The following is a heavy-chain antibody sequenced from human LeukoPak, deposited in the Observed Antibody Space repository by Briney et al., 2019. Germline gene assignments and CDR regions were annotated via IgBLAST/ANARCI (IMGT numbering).Heavy chain of an antibody. Sequence: ASVKVSCKASGGTFSSYAISWVRQAPGQGLEWMGRIIPILGIANYAQKFQGRVTITADKSTNTAYMELSSLRSEDTAVYYCARYDSDATTVVTPFDYWGQGTLVTVSS. CDR1: GGTFSSYA. CDR3: ARYDSDATTVVTPFDY. D-gene: IGHD4-23*01. V-gene: IGHV1-69*04. J-gene: IGHJ4*02. CDR2: IIPILGIA.